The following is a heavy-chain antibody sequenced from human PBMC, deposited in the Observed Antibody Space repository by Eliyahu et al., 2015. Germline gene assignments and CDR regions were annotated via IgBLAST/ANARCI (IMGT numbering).Heavy chain of an antibody. J-gene: IGHJ4*02. CDR3: ARLNSPTGRGNHFDY. Sequence: EVQLLESGGGLVQPGESLRLSCAASGFTFXXYAXAGVRQAPGKGLEWVSSIRGSTRGNSGDRTYYADSVKGRFTISRDNSKNILSLQVDSLRAEDTAIYYCARLNSPTGRGNHFDYWGQGTLITVSS. CDR2: IRGSTRGNSGDRT. CDR1: GFTFXXYA. V-gene: IGHV3-23*01. D-gene: IGHD2/OR15-2a*01.